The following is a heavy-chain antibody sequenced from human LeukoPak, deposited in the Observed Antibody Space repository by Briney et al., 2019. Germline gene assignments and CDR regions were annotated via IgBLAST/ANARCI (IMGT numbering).Heavy chain of an antibody. V-gene: IGHV1-18*01. CDR3: ARRDNFDWLFY. D-gene: IGHD3-9*01. J-gene: IGHJ4*02. CDR1: GYTFTHYH. CDR2: ISAYNGNT. Sequence: ASVKVSCKASGYTFTHYHVSWVRQAPGQGLEWMGRISAYNGNTDFARKFQGRVILTTDTPTSTAYMELRSLRSDDTAVYYCARRDNFDWLFYWGQGTLVTVSS.